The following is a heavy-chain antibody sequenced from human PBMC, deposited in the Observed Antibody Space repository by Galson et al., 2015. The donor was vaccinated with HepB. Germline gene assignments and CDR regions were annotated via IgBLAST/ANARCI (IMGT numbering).Heavy chain of an antibody. CDR3: ARSSRGGWSNYYYYGMDV. V-gene: IGHV3-7*03. D-gene: IGHD6-19*01. CDR2: IKQDGSEK. Sequence: SLRLSCAASGFTFSSYWMSWVRQAPGKGLEWVANIKQDGSEKYYVDSVKGRFTISRDNAKNSLYLQMNSLRAEDTAVYYCARSSRGGWSNYYYYGMDVWGQGTTVTVSS. CDR1: GFTFSSYW. J-gene: IGHJ6*02.